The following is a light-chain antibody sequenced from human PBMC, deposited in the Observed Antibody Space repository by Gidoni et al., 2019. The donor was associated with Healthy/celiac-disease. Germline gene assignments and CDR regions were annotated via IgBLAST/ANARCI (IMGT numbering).Light chain of an antibody. CDR3: GTWDSSLSAAV. CDR2: YNN. CDR1: SSNIVTNY. J-gene: IGLJ7*01. Sequence: QSELTQPPSVSAAPGQKVTITCSGSSSNIVTNYVSCYQQLPGTAPKLLIYYNNKRPSGIPDRFSGSKSGTSATLGITGLQTGDEADYYCGTWDSSLSAAVFGGGTQLTVL. V-gene: IGLV1-51*01.